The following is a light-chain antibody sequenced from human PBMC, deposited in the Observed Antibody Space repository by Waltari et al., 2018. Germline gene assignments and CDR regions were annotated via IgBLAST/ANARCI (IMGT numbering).Light chain of an antibody. CDR2: VNSDGSH. J-gene: IGLJ3*02. V-gene: IGLV4-69*01. CDR1: RCHSSNI. CDR3: QTGGHGTWV. Sequence: QLVLTQSPSASASLGASVKLTCTLSRCHSSNIVAWLQQQPEKGHRFLMKVNSDGSHSKGDEIPDRFSGSSSGAERYLTISSVQSEDEADYYCQTGGHGTWVFGGGTKLTVL.